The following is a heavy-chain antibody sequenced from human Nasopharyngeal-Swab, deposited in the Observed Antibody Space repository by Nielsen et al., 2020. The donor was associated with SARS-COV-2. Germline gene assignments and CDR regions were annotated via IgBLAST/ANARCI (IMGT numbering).Heavy chain of an antibody. CDR3: AILRRGYGDTDY. D-gene: IGHD4-17*01. J-gene: IGHJ4*02. CDR1: GGTFSSYG. Sequence: SVKVSCKASGGTFSSYGINWVRLAPGHGPEWMGRIIPYLNSAHYTQKFQARFTITADKSTTTAYMELSSLTSEDTAIYYCAILRRGYGDTDYWGPGTLVTVSS. V-gene: IGHV1-69*04. CDR2: IIPYLNSA.